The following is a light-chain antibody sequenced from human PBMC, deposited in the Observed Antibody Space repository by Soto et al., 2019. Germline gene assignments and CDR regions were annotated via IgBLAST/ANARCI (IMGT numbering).Light chain of an antibody. V-gene: IGKV1-39*01. CDR1: QGISHY. J-gene: IGKJ4*01. Sequence: DIQLTQSPSSLSASVGDEVTITCRASQGISHYLTWYQQKPGRAPTLLIYGVSTLQSGVPLRFSGGGSATEFTLTISHLQLEDFATYYCQQSYDAQFTFGGGTRVEIK. CDR2: GVS. CDR3: QQSYDAQFT.